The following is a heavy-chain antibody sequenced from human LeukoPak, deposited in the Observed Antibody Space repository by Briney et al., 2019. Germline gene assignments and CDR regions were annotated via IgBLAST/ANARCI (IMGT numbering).Heavy chain of an antibody. CDR1: GDSVSSNTAT. Sequence: SQTLSLTCAISGDSVSSNTATWNWIRQSPSRGLEWLGRTYYRSKWYNEYAVSVESRMTINADTSKNQLSLQLNSVTPEDTAVYFCANGHHFDHWGQGTLVTVSS. V-gene: IGHV6-1*01. J-gene: IGHJ4*02. CDR3: ANGHHFDH. CDR2: TYYRSKWYN. D-gene: IGHD4-17*01.